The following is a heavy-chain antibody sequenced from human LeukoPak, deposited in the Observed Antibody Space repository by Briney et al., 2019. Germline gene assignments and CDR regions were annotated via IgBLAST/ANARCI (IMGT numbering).Heavy chain of an antibody. CDR3: ARGVDGYNSNAFDI. J-gene: IGHJ3*02. D-gene: IGHD5-24*01. CDR2: IIPIFGTA. Sequence: ASVKVSCKASGGTFSGYAISWVRQAPGQGLEWMGRIIPIFGTANYAQKFQGRVTITTDESTSTAYMELSSLRSEDTAVYYCARGVDGYNSNAFDIWGQGTMVTVSS. V-gene: IGHV1-69*05. CDR1: GGTFSGYA.